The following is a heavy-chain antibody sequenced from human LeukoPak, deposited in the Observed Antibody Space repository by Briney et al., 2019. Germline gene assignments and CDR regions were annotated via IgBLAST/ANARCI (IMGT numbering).Heavy chain of an antibody. V-gene: IGHV4-31*03. Sequence: PSQTLSLTCTVSGGSISSGGYYWSWIRQHPGKGLEWIGYIYYSGSTYYNPSLKSRVTISVDTSKNQFSLKLSSVTAADTAVYYCARARYYYDSSGGLDAFDIWGQGTMVTVSS. CDR3: ARARYYYDSSGGLDAFDI. D-gene: IGHD3-22*01. CDR1: GGSISSGGYY. CDR2: IYYSGST. J-gene: IGHJ3*02.